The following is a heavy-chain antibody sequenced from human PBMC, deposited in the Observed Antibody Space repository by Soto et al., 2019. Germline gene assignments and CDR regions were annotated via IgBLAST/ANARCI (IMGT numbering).Heavy chain of an antibody. V-gene: IGHV3-23*01. D-gene: IGHD2-2*01. J-gene: IGHJ4*02. CDR1: GFTFSSYA. CDR3: AKDSNIVVVPAAKEWYFDY. CDR2: ISGSGGST. Sequence: GGSLRLSCAASGFTFSSYAMSWVRQAPGKGLEWVSAISGSGGSTYYADSVKGRFTISRDNSKNTLYLQMNSLRAEDTAVYYCAKDSNIVVVPAAKEWYFDYWGQGTLVTVSS.